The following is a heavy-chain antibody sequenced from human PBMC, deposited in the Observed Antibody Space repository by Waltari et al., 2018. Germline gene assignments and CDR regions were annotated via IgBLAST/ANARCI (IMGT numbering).Heavy chain of an antibody. J-gene: IGHJ4*02. Sequence: QVQLQESGPGLVKPSETLSLTCAVSGFSITMGYYWHWIRQPPGKGLEWVGTIYYSGTTYYTPSLQSRVSISVDTSKNEFSLTLTSVTAADTAVYYCATATTAHFDFWGQGSLVTVSS. CDR2: IYYSGTT. D-gene: IGHD4-17*01. V-gene: IGHV4-38-2*01. CDR1: GFSITMGYY. CDR3: ATATTAHFDF.